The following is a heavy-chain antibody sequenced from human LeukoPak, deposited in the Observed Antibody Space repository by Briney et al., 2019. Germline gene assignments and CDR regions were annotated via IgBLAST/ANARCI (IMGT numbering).Heavy chain of an antibody. Sequence: GGSLRLSCAASGFTFSSYSMNWVRQAPGKGLEWVSSISSSSSYIYYADSVKGRFTISRDNAKNSLYLQMNSLRAEDTAVYYCARQRYCSSTSCYGTYDAFAIWGQGTMVTVSS. J-gene: IGHJ3*02. CDR1: GFTFSSYS. CDR3: ARQRYCSSTSCYGTYDAFAI. D-gene: IGHD2-2*01. V-gene: IGHV3-21*01. CDR2: ISSSSSYI.